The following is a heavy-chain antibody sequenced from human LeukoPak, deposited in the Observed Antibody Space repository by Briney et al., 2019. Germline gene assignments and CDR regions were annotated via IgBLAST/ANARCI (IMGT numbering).Heavy chain of an antibody. V-gene: IGHV4-39*01. CDR1: GGSISSSNYY. CDR2: IYYSGSI. J-gene: IGHJ5*02. Sequence: SETLSLTCTVSGGSISSSNYYWGWIRQPPGKGLEWIGSIYYSGSIYYNPSLKSRVTISVDTSKNQFSLKVRSVTAADTAVYYRARLAARLSWFDPWGQGTLVTVSS. CDR3: ARLAARLSWFDP. D-gene: IGHD5-12*01.